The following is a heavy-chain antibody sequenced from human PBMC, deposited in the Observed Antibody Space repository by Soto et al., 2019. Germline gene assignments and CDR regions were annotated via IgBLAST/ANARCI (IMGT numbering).Heavy chain of an antibody. CDR1: GGSISSGGYS. CDR2: IYSSGST. D-gene: IGHD6-19*01. CDR3: ARFGSIAVTRFDY. J-gene: IGHJ4*02. V-gene: IGHV4-61*08. Sequence: SETLSLTCAVSGGSISSGGYSWNWIRQPPGKGLEWIGYIYSSGSTNYNPSLKSRLTMSVDTSKNQFSLNLTSVTAADTAVYYCARFGSIAVTRFDYWGQGVLVTVSS.